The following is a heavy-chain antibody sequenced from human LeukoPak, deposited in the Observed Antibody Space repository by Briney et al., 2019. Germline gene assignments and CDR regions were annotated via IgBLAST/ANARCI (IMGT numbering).Heavy chain of an antibody. CDR3: AREHVDIVATTQGGYFDY. J-gene: IGHJ4*02. Sequence: PSGTLSLTCTVSGGSISSGGYYWSWISQHPGKGLEWIGYMYYSGSTYYNPSLKSRVTISVDTSKNQFSLKLSSVTAADTAVYYCAREHVDIVATTQGGYFDYWGQGTLVTVSS. CDR1: GGSISSGGYY. D-gene: IGHD5-12*01. V-gene: IGHV4-31*03. CDR2: MYYSGST.